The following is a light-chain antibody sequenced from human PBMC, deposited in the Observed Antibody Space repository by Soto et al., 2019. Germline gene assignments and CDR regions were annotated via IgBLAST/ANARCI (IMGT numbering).Light chain of an antibody. CDR3: CSYGGSYTYV. CDR1: SSNVGGYNF. V-gene: IGLV2-11*01. CDR2: DVS. J-gene: IGLJ1*01. Sequence: QSALTQPRSVSGSPGQSVTISCTGTSSNVGGYNFVSWYQQHPGKAPKLMIYDVSKRPSGVPDRFSGSKSGNTASLTISGLQAEDEADYYCCSYGGSYTYVFGNGTKVTVL.